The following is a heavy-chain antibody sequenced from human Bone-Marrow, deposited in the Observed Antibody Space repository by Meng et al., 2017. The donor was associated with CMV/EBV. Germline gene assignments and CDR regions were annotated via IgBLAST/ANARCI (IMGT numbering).Heavy chain of an antibody. J-gene: IGHJ4*02. D-gene: IGHD1-26*01. V-gene: IGHV3-30-3*02. CDR1: GFTFSSYA. CDR3: AKRVSSVGAISD. Sequence: GESLKISCAASGFTFSSYAMHWVRQAPGKGLEWVAVISYDGSNKYYADSVKGRFTISRDNSKNTLYLQMNSLRAEDTAVYYCAKRVSSVGAISDWGQGTLVTVSS. CDR2: ISYDGSNK.